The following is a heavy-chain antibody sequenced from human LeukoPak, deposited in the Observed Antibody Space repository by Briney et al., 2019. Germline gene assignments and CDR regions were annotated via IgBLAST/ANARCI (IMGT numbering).Heavy chain of an antibody. CDR3: VRDSLEYQLLLGDCGGGRCYGFDY. Sequence: ASVKVSCKASGYTFTGYYMHWVRQAPGQGLQWMGWISAYNGNTNYAEKLQGRLTMTTDTSTSTVYMELRSLRSDDTAVYYCVRDSLEYQLLLGDCGGGRCYGFDYWGQGTLVIVSS. D-gene: IGHD2-15*01. CDR1: GYTFTGYY. V-gene: IGHV1-18*04. J-gene: IGHJ4*02. CDR2: ISAYNGNT.